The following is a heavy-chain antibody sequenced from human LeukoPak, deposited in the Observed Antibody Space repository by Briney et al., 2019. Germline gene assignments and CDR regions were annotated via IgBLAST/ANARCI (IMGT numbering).Heavy chain of an antibody. CDR1: EFTFTSYW. Sequence: GGSLRLSCVASEFTFTSYWMNWVRQAPGKGLVWVSRIKSDGSTTSYADSVKGRFTISRDNAKNTLYLQMNSLRAEDTAVYYCGSGYGSGWYRWGQGTLVTVSS. CDR2: IKSDGSTT. V-gene: IGHV3-74*01. J-gene: IGHJ4*02. CDR3: GSGYGSGWYR. D-gene: IGHD6-19*01.